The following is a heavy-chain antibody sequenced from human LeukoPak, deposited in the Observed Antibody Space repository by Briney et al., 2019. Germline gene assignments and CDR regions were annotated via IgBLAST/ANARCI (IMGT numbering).Heavy chain of an antibody. CDR3: ASYYDITGADDAFDI. V-gene: IGHV1-46*01. J-gene: IGHJ3*02. CDR1: GYTFTSYY. Sequence: ASVKVSCKASGYTFTSYYMHWVRQAPGQGLEWMGIINPSGGSTSYAQKFQGRITMTRDTSISTAYMELSRLRSDDTAVYYCASYYDITGADDAFDIWGQGTMVTVSS. D-gene: IGHD3-22*01. CDR2: INPSGGST.